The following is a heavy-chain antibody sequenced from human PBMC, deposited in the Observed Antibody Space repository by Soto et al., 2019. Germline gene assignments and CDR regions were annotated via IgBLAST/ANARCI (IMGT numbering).Heavy chain of an antibody. Sequence: SETLSLTCAVYGESFSPYYWTWIRQPPGKGREWIGEINHVASTNYNPSLKSRVTISVDTSKNQFSLKLRSVTAADTAVYYCTRGGGSSDNYFGPWGQGTLVTVSS. J-gene: IGHJ5*02. V-gene: IGHV4-34*01. D-gene: IGHD3-16*01. CDR2: INHVAST. CDR3: TRGGGSSDNYFGP. CDR1: GESFSPYY.